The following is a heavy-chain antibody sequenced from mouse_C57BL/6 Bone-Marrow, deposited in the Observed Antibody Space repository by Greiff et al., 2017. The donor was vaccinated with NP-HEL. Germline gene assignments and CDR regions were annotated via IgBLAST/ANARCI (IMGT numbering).Heavy chain of an antibody. D-gene: IGHD2-4*01. J-gene: IGHJ4*01. CDR1: GYTFTSYG. V-gene: IGHV1-81*01. CDR2: IYPRSGNT. CDR3: ARRRIYYDYYYAMDY. Sequence: QVQLQQSGAELARPGASVKLSCKASGYTFTSYGISWVKQRTGQGLEWIGEIYPRSGNTYYNEKFKGKATLTADKSSSTAYMELRSLTSEDSAVYFCARRRIYYDYYYAMDYWGQGTSVTVSS.